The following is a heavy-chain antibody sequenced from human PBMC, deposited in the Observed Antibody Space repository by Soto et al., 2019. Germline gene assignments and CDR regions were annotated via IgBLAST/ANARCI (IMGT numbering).Heavy chain of an antibody. Sequence: QVQLQESGPGLVKPSQTLSLTCTVSGGSISSGDYYWSWIRQPPGKGMEWIGYIDYSGGTYYNPCLMSRLSISVDTSKYQLSLRLSSVAAADTAVYYWAREASTGWSRGTYWFDPWGQGTLVTVSS. J-gene: IGHJ5*02. V-gene: IGHV4-30-4*01. D-gene: IGHD6-19*01. CDR3: AREASTGWSRGTYWFDP. CDR1: GGSISSGDYY. CDR2: IDYSGGT.